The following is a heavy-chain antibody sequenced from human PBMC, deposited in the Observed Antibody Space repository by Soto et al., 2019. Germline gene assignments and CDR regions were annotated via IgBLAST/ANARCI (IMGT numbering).Heavy chain of an antibody. Sequence: GESLKISCKGSGYSFTSYWIGWVRQMPGKGLEWMGITSPGDSDTRYSPSFQGQVTISADKSISTAYLQWSSLKASDTAVYYCARLSNYDFLTGYSPFDYWGQGTLVTVSS. D-gene: IGHD3-9*01. J-gene: IGHJ4*02. V-gene: IGHV5-51*01. CDR1: GYSFTSYW. CDR2: TSPGDSDT. CDR3: ARLSNYDFLTGYSPFDY.